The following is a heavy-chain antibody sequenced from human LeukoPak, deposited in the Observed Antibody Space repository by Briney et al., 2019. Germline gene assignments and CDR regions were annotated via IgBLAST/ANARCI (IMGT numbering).Heavy chain of an antibody. CDR2: IYYSGST. D-gene: IGHD6-13*01. V-gene: IGHV4-39*07. Sequence: SETLSLTCTVSGGSISSSSYYWGWIRQPPGKGLEWIGSIYYSGSTYYNPSLKSRVTISVDTSKNQFSLKLSSVTAADTAVYYCARESSSWRKFDYWGQGTLVTVSS. CDR1: GGSISSSSYY. J-gene: IGHJ4*02. CDR3: ARESSSWRKFDY.